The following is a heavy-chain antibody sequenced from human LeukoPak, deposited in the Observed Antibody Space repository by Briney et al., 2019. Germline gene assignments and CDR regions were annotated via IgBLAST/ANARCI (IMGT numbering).Heavy chain of an antibody. J-gene: IGHJ6*02. CDR2: IGRAGDT. CDR1: EFTFNAYD. D-gene: IGHD6-19*01. Sequence: GGSLRLSCAATEFTFNAYDMHWVRQAAGKGLEWVSYIGRAGDTYYAGSVKGRFTISREDAKSSLYLQMNSLGVGDTAVYYCARDSSGWGLAVWGQGTTVTVS. V-gene: IGHV3-13*04. CDR3: ARDSSGWGLAV.